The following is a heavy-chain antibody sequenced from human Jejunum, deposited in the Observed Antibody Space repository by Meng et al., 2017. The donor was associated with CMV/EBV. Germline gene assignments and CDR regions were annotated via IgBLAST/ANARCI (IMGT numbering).Heavy chain of an antibody. CDR1: GFSFNYDG. CDR3: AREISMVRGGAE. D-gene: IGHD3-10*01. Sequence: EAAGFSFNYDGRNWVRQAPGKGLEWVSSISSSGNYMYYADSVKGRFTISRDSAKDSLYLQMNSLRVEDTAVYYCAREISMVRGGAEWGQGTLVTVSS. CDR2: ISSSGNYM. J-gene: IGHJ4*02. V-gene: IGHV3-21*01.